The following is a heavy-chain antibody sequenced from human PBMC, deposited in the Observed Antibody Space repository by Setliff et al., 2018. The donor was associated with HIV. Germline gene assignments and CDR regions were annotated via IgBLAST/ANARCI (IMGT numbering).Heavy chain of an antibody. V-gene: IGHV1-2*02. CDR2: VNPNSGDA. J-gene: IGHJ6*02. CDR3: ARDGEYQVLHYYYSGMDV. CDR1: GYTFTGHY. Sequence: ASVKVSCKASGYTFTGHYLHWVRQAPGQGLEWLGWVNPNSGDAIYAQNFQGRVTMTRDTSINAAYMELRGLRSDDTAVYFCARDGEYQVLHYYYSGMDVWGQGTTVTVSS. D-gene: IGHD2-2*01.